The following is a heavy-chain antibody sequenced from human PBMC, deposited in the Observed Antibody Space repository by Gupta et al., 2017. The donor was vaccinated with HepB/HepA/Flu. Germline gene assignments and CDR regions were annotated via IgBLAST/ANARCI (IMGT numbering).Heavy chain of an antibody. J-gene: IGHJ4*02. V-gene: IGHV3-7*01. CDR2: IKRDGSDI. Sequence: EVQLVESGGGLVQPGGYLSLACAASGFIYSNHWMSWVRQTPGKGLEWVASIKRDGSDISYVDSVRGRFTISRDNAKSSLYLQINSLRAEDTAVYFCARGPNYGDRTDYFDYWGQGTLVTVSS. D-gene: IGHD4/OR15-4a*01. CDR1: GFIYSNHW. CDR3: ARGPNYGDRTDYFDY.